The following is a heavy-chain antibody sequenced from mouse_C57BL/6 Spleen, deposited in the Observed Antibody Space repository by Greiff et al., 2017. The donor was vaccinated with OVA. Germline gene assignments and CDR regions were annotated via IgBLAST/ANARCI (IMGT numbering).Heavy chain of an antibody. Sequence: QVQLQQSGAELARPGASVKLSCTASGYTFTSYGIRWVKQRTGQGLEWLGTIYPSSGHTSYNEKFKGKATLTADKSSSTAYMELRSLTSEDAAVYFCARRGDSSGYGDYWGQGTTLTVSS. D-gene: IGHD3-2*02. J-gene: IGHJ2*01. V-gene: IGHV1-81*01. CDR3: ARRGDSSGYGDY. CDR2: IYPSSGHT. CDR1: GYTFTSYG.